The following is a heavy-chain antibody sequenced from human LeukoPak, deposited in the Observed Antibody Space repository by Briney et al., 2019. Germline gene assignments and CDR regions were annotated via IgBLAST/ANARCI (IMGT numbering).Heavy chain of an antibody. CDR3: AKGPGDSSGYIDY. CDR1: GFTFSSYA. CDR2: ISGSGGST. V-gene: IGHV3-23*01. J-gene: IGHJ4*02. D-gene: IGHD3-22*01. Sequence: PGGSLRLSRAASGFTFSSYAMSWVRQAPGKGLEWVSAISGSGGSTYYADSVKGRFTISRDNSKNTLYLQMNSLRAEDTAVYYCAKGPGDSSGYIDYWGQGTLVTVSS.